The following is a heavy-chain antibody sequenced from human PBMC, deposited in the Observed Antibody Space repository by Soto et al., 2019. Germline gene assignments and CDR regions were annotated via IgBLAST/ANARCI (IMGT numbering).Heavy chain of an antibody. CDR3: ARGHSSSWYGDYYYYYYMDV. Sequence: QSQTLSLTCAISGDSVSSNSAAWNWLRQSPSRGLEWLGRTYYRSKWYNDYAVSVKSRITINPDTSKNQFSLQLNSVTPEDTAVYYCARGHSSSWYGDYYYYYYMDVWGKGTTVTVSS. CDR2: TYYRSKWYN. CDR1: GDSVSSNSAA. V-gene: IGHV6-1*01. D-gene: IGHD6-13*01. J-gene: IGHJ6*03.